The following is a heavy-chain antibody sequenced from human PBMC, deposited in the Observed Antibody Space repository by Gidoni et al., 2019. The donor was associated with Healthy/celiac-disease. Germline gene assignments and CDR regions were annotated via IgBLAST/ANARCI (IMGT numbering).Heavy chain of an antibody. Sequence: QIQLVQSEAEVKKPAAAVTVSCTAPGYSFTTYGIHWVRQAPGQRLEWLGWINAGNGNTGSSQKFQGRVTITRDTSANTANMELSSLRSEDAAVYYCARGGYCTRTRCFHPLLDSWGQGTLVTVSS. D-gene: IGHD2-2*01. CDR3: ARGGYCTRTRCFHPLLDS. CDR1: GYSFTTYG. V-gene: IGHV1-3*01. CDR2: INAGNGNT. J-gene: IGHJ5*02.